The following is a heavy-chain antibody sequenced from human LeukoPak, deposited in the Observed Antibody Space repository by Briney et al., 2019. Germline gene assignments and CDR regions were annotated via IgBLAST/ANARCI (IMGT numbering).Heavy chain of an antibody. J-gene: IGHJ4*02. V-gene: IGHV4-59*01. D-gene: IGHD5-18*01. CDR3: ARDRRDTSMVWDY. CDR2: IYYSGHT. CDR1: GDSMSSYY. Sequence: SETLSLTCTVSGDSMSSYYWSWIRQPPGKGLEWIGYIYYSGHTNYNPSLKSRVTISVDTSKNQFSLKMRSVTATDTAVYYCARDRRDTSMVWDYWGQGTVVTVSS.